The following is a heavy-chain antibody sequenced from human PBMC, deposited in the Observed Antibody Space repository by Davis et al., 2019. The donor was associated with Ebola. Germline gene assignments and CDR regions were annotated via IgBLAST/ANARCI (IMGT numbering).Heavy chain of an antibody. J-gene: IGHJ6*03. D-gene: IGHD3-3*01. CDR3: ARVPQLRFHMDV. Sequence: PGGSLRLSCTGSGFIFSRHWMTWVRQAPGEGLEWVANIKEDGSERDYVDSVKGRFTISRDNAKNSLYLQMNSLRAEDTAVYYCARVPQLRFHMDVWGKGTTVTVSS. V-gene: IGHV3-7*01. CDR1: GFIFSRHW. CDR2: IKEDGSER.